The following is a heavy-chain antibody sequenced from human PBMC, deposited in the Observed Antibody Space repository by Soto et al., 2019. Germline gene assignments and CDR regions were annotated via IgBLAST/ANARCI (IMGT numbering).Heavy chain of an antibody. CDR3: AKGTGSSGWYLESFYYYYYYMDV. CDR1: GFTFSSYG. CDR2: ISYDGSNK. J-gene: IGHJ6*03. D-gene: IGHD6-19*01. V-gene: IGHV3-30*18. Sequence: GGSLRLSCAASGFTFSSYGMHWVRQAPGKGLEWVAVISYDGSNKYYADSVKGRFTISRDNSKNTLYLQMNSLRAEDTAVYYCAKGTGSSGWYLESFYYYYYYMDVWGKGTTVTVSS.